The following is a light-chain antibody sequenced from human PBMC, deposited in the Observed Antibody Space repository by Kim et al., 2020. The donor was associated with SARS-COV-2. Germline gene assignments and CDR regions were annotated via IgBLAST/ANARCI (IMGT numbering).Light chain of an antibody. CDR3: QSYDSSPHVV. V-gene: IGLV6-57*02. CDR1: RGRLASTF. CDR2: EDN. Sequence: KTVSNTGSGTRGRLASTFVHWYQQRTGSAPTTVIYEDNQRPSGVPDPFSGSIARSSNSASLTLSGLKTEDEADYYCQSYDSSPHVVFGGGTQLTVL. J-gene: IGLJ2*01.